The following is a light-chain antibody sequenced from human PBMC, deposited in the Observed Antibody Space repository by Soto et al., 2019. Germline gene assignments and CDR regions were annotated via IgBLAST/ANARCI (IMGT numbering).Light chain of an antibody. V-gene: IGLV2-14*01. J-gene: IGLJ2*01. Sequence: QSALTQPASVSGSPGQSITISCTGTSSDVGGYDYVSWYQQYPGKAPKLMIYDVSNRPSGVSNRFSGSKSGNTASLTISGLQAXDEAEYYCCSYTSSNTLVFGGGTKLTVL. CDR2: DVS. CDR3: CSYTSSNTLV. CDR1: SSDVGGYDY.